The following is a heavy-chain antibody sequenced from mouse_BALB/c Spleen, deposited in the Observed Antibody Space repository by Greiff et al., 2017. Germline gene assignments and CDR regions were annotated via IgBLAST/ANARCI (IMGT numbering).Heavy chain of an antibody. Sequence: EVQLVESGPGLVKPSQSLSLTCTVTGYSITSDYAWNWIRQFPGNKLEWMGYISYSGSTSYNPSLKSRISITRDTSKNQFFLQLNSVTTEDTATYYCAPGAWFAYWGQGTLVTVSA. CDR3: APGAWFAY. CDR1: GYSITSDYA. V-gene: IGHV3-2*02. CDR2: ISYSGST. J-gene: IGHJ3*01.